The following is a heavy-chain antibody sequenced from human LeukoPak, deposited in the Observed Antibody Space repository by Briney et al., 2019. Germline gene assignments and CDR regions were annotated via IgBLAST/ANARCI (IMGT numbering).Heavy chain of an antibody. V-gene: IGHV4-34*01. J-gene: IGHJ4*02. CDR2: INESGAT. Sequence: SETLSLTSVLYGGSFRAYYWSRIRQPPRKGLEWIGEINESGATNYNPSLKSRLTMSIDTSKSQSSLKLSSVTAADTAIYYCVSSRRYSDVWGWFFGYWGKGTLVTVSS. D-gene: IGHD5-18*01. CDR1: GGSFRAYY. CDR3: VSSRRYSDVWGWFFGY.